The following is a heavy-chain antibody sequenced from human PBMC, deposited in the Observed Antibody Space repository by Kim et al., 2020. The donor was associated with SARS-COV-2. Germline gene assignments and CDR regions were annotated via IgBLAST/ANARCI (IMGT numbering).Heavy chain of an antibody. V-gene: IGHV4-31*02. Sequence: PSLKSRVTISVDTSKNQFSLKLSSVTAADTAVYYGARVSSSTGRNGMDVWGQGTTVTVSS. J-gene: IGHJ6*02. CDR3: ARVSSSTGRNGMDV. D-gene: IGHD6-13*01.